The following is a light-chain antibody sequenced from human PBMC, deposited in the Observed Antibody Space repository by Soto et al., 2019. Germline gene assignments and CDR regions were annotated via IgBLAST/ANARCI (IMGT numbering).Light chain of an antibody. Sequence: EIVLTQSPVTLSVSPGERATLSCRASQSVSSSYLAWYQQKPGQAPRLLIFGASTRAAGIPARFSGSGSGTDFTLTISSLEPEDFAVYYCQQRGTFGGGTKVDIK. CDR2: GAS. CDR3: QQRGT. J-gene: IGKJ4*01. CDR1: QSVSSSY. V-gene: IGKV3D-20*02.